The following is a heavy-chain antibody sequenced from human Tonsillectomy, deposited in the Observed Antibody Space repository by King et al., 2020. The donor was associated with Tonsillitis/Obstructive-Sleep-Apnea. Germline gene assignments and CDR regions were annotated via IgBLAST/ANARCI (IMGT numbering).Heavy chain of an antibody. CDR3: ARNQGYSYEIDY. CDR1: GDSVSSNSAA. Sequence: VQLQQSGPGLVKPSQTLSLTCAISGDSVSSNSAAWIWLRQSPSRGLEWLGRTYYRAKWYNDYAVSVNSRITTNPDTSKNQFSLQLNSVTTEQTAVYYCARNQGYSYEIDYWGQGTPVTVSS. D-gene: IGHD5-18*01. CDR2: TYYRAKWYN. J-gene: IGHJ4*02. V-gene: IGHV6-1*01.